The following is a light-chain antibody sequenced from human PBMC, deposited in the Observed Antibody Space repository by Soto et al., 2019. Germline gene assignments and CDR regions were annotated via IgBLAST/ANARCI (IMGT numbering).Light chain of an antibody. J-gene: IGKJ5*01. CDR1: QDMNTY. V-gene: IGKV1-9*01. CDR2: GES. Sequence: DMQLTRSPPFLSASVGDRVTIPCRASQDMNTYIAWYQQKPGKAPKILIYGESTLQSGVPSRFRGSESGAVLTLTISSLQPEDFATYYCQKLHSYPITCGQGTRLEIK. CDR3: QKLHSYPIT.